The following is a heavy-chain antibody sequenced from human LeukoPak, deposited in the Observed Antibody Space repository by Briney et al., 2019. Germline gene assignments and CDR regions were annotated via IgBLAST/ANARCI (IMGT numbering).Heavy chain of an antibody. CDR1: GFTFSTYA. CDR3: ARDILDAFDI. V-gene: IGHV3-23*01. Sequence: GGSLRLSCAASGFTFSTYAMSWVRQAPGKGLEWVSAISGRGVSTSYADSVRGRFTISRDNSKNTLYLQMNSLRAEDTAVYYCARDILDAFDIWGQGTMVTVSS. CDR2: ISGRGVST. D-gene: IGHD2-2*02. J-gene: IGHJ3*02.